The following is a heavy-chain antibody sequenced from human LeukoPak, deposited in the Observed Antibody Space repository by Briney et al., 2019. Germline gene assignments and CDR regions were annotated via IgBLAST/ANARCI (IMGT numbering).Heavy chain of an antibody. D-gene: IGHD3-22*01. CDR1: GGSISSKNYF. V-gene: IGHV4-39*01. J-gene: IGHJ4*02. CDR2: ISYSGST. CDR3: ASRYDSSGYWGSYYFDY. Sequence: PSETLSLTCTVSGGSISSKNYFWGWIRQPPGKGLEGIGSISYSGSTYYNPSLKSRVTIPVDTSKNQFSLKLTSVTAADTAVYYCASRYDSSGYWGSYYFDYWGQGALVTVSS.